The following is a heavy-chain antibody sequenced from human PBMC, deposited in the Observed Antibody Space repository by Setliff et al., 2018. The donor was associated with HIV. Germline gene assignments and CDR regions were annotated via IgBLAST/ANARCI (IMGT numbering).Heavy chain of an antibody. D-gene: IGHD3-3*01. CDR1: RYSFTNYW. CDR2: IYPGDSDT. CDR3: ARHAGPRNFWSGYSSSMDV. J-gene: IGHJ6*03. V-gene: IGHV5-51*01. Sequence: GESLKISCKGSRYSFTNYWIGWVRQMPGKGLEWLGIIYPGDSDTRYSPAFHGQVTISADKSISTAYLQWSGLKASDTAMYYCARHAGPRNFWSGYSSSMDVWGKGTTVTVSS.